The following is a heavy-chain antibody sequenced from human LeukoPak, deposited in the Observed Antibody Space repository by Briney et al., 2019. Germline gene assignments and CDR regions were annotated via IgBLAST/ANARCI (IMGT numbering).Heavy chain of an antibody. Sequence: GGSLRLSCAASGFTFSSYSMNWVRQAPGKGLEWISYIGISSGNTKYADSVKGRFTISGDKAKNSVYLQMNSLRVEDTAVYYCARDTKYAFDNWGQGTLGTVSS. CDR2: IGISSGNT. V-gene: IGHV3-48*01. J-gene: IGHJ4*02. D-gene: IGHD2-2*01. CDR3: ARDTKYAFDN. CDR1: GFTFSSYS.